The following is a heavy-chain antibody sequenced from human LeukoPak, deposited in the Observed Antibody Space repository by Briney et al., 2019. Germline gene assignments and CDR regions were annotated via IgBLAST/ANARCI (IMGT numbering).Heavy chain of an antibody. CDR2: MNPNSGNT. CDR3: SRAPRWPPAVGNPYYFDY. CDR1: VYTCVSCY. J-gene: IGHJ4*02. D-gene: IGHD6-13*01. Sequence: GASVKVSCKASVYTCVSCYINCLRQATGQGLEWMGWMNPNSGNTGYAQKFQGRLTITRDTSISTDYAQLSSLISEGPAIYYCSRAPRWPPAVGNPYYFDYWGQGTLVTVSS. V-gene: IGHV1-8*03.